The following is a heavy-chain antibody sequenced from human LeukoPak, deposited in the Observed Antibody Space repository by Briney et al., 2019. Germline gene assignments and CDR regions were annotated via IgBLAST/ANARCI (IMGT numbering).Heavy chain of an antibody. CDR3: ARRIDCSSTSCRAFDI. J-gene: IGHJ3*02. Sequence: GESLKTSCKGSGYSFTSYWIGWVRQMPGKGLEWMGIIYPGDSDTRYSPSFQGQVTISADKSISTAYLQWSSLKAPDTAMYYCARRIDCSSTSCRAFDIWGQGTMVTVSS. CDR1: GYSFTSYW. V-gene: IGHV5-51*01. D-gene: IGHD2-2*01. CDR2: IYPGDSDT.